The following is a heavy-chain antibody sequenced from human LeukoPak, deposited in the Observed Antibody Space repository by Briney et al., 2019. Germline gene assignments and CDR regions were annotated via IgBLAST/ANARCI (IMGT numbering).Heavy chain of an antibody. V-gene: IGHV4-4*09. D-gene: IGHD3-10*01. CDR1: GVSINTYY. Sequence: ASETLSLTCTVSGVSINTYYASWIRQAPGKGLEFIGFIYNGGNTNYNPSLKSRATISVDTSNNQFSLRLTSVTAADTAMYYCAAGASELDFWGQGTLVTVSS. J-gene: IGHJ4*02. CDR3: AAGASELDF. CDR2: IYNGGNT.